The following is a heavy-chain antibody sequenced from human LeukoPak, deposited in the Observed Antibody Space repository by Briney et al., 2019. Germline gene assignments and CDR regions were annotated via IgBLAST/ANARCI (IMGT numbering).Heavy chain of an antibody. V-gene: IGHV3-21*04. CDR3: AKDMKRGGELVGIDY. J-gene: IGHJ4*02. CDR2: IGTSSSYI. Sequence: GGSLRLSCAASGFTFSSYSMNWVRQAPGKGLEWVSSIGTSSSYIYYADSLKGRFTISRDNAKNSLYLQMNSLRTEDTALYYCAKDMKRGGELVGIDYWGQGTLVTVSS. CDR1: GFTFSSYS. D-gene: IGHD1-26*01.